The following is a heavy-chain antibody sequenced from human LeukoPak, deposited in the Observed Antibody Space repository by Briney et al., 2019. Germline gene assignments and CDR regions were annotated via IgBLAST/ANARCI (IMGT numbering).Heavy chain of an antibody. CDR2: IIPIFGTA. CDR3: ARALTDYDILTGYDY. J-gene: IGHJ4*02. CDR1: GGTFSSYA. Sequence: SVKVSCKASGGTFSSYAISWVRQAPGQGLEWMGGIIPIFGTANYAQKFQGRVTITADESTSTAYMELSSLRSEDTAVYYCARALTDYDILTGYDYWGQGTLVTVSS. D-gene: IGHD3-9*01. V-gene: IGHV1-69*13.